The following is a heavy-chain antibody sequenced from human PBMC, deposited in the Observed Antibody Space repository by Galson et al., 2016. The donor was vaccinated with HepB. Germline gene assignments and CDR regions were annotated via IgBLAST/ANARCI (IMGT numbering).Heavy chain of an antibody. CDR1: GFTFSSYW. Sequence: SLRLSCAASGFTFSSYWMSWARQAPGKGLEWVANIKQNGSEKYYVDSVGGRFTISRDNAKNSVYLQMNGLRVEDTAVYYCATTVAGFFDYWGQGNLVTVSS. J-gene: IGHJ4*02. CDR3: ATTVAGFFDY. CDR2: IKQNGSEK. V-gene: IGHV3-7*01. D-gene: IGHD6-19*01.